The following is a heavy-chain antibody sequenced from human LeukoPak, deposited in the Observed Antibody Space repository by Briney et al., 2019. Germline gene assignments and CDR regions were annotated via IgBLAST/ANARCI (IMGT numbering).Heavy chain of an antibody. CDR3: ARLDGYCSGGSCYSVSFVAP. CDR1: GGSISSSNYY. J-gene: IGHJ5*02. V-gene: IGHV4-39*01. Sequence: PSETLSLTCTVSGGSISSSNYYWGCIRQPPGKGLEWIGSIYDSGSTYYNPSLKSRVTISVNTSKNKFSLKLSCVTAADTAVYYCARLDGYCSGGSCYSVSFVAPWGQGTLVTVSS. D-gene: IGHD2-15*01. CDR2: IYDSGST.